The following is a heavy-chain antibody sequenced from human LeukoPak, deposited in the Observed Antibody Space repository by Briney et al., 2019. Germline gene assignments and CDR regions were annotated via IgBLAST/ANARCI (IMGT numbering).Heavy chain of an antibody. CDR1: GFTFSSYS. D-gene: IGHD3-10*01. Sequence: GGSLRLSCAASGFTFSSYSMNWVRQAPGKGLEWVSSISSSSSYIYYADSVKGRFTISRDNAKNTLYLQMNSLRAEDTAVYYCARGRGAYYYGSGTENYYYYMDVWGKGTTVTVSS. CDR2: ISSSSSYI. V-gene: IGHV3-21*01. CDR3: ARGRGAYYYGSGTENYYYYMDV. J-gene: IGHJ6*03.